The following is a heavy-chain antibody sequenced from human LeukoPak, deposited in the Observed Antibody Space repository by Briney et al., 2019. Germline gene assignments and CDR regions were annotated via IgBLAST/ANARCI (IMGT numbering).Heavy chain of an antibody. CDR3: AKDPEAGLTGYFDF. CDR1: GFTFSSYA. D-gene: IGHD6-13*01. J-gene: IGHJ4*02. CDR2: ISGSGIST. V-gene: IGHV3-23*01. Sequence: GGSLRLSCVASGFTFSSYAMSWVRQPLGKGLEWVSAISGSGISTYYADSVKGRFTISRDNSKNTLYLQLNSLRAEDTAIYYCAKDPEAGLTGYFDFWGQGTLVTASS.